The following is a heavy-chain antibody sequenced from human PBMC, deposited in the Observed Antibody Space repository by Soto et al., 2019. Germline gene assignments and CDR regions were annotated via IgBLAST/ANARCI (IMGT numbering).Heavy chain of an antibody. D-gene: IGHD3-3*01. J-gene: IGHJ4*02. CDR1: GGPFSSFA. V-gene: IGHV1-69*06. CDR2: IIPLDGTT. Sequence: QVQLVQSGAEVKKPGSSVKVSCTTSGGPFSSFAINWVRQAPGQGLEWMGGIIPLDGTTTYAEKIQGRVTINADTSTSTAYMDLSSLTLEDTAVYYCARSFTKSRRGGVAFDYWGQGTLLTVSS. CDR3: ARSFTKSRRGGVAFDY.